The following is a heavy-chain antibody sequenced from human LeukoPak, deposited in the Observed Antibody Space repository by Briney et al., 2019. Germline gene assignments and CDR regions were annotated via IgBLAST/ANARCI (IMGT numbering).Heavy chain of an antibody. D-gene: IGHD2-2*01. V-gene: IGHV3-7*01. CDR1: GFTFSSYW. CDR2: IKQDGSEK. Sequence: PGGSLRLSRAASGFTFSSYWMSWVRQAPGKGLEWVANIKQDGSEKYYVDSVKGRFTISRDNAKNSLYLQMNSLRAEDTAVYYCARMPLPYYYYYYMDVWGKGTTVTVSS. J-gene: IGHJ6*03. CDR3: ARMPLPYYYYYYMDV.